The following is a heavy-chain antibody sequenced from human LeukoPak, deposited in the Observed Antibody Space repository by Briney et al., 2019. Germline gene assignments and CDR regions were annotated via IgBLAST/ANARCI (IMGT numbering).Heavy chain of an antibody. CDR2: INPNSGGT. D-gene: IGHD6-19*01. Sequence: RGASVKVSCKASGYTFTSYDINWVRQATGQGLEWMGWINPNSGGTNYAQKFQGRVTMTRDTSISTAYMELSRLRSDDTAVYYCARDQYSSGWYGDWGQGTLVTVSS. CDR3: ARDQYSSGWYGD. J-gene: IGHJ4*02. CDR1: GYTFTSYD. V-gene: IGHV1-2*02.